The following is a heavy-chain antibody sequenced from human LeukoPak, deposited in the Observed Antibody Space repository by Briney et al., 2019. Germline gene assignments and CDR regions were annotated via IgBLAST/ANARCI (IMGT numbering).Heavy chain of an antibody. CDR1: GYTFTSYG. Sequence: GASVKVSCKASGYTFTSYGISWVRQAPGQGLEWMGWISAYNGNTNYAQKLQGRVTMTTDTSTSTAYMELKSLRSDDAAVYYCARDASIAVAGSFDYWGQGTLVTVSS. D-gene: IGHD6-19*01. CDR2: ISAYNGNT. CDR3: ARDASIAVAGSFDY. J-gene: IGHJ4*02. V-gene: IGHV1-18*01.